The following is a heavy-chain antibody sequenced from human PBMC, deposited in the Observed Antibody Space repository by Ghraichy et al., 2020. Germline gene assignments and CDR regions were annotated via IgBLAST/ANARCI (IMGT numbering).Heavy chain of an antibody. Sequence: GGSLRLSCAASQFTFSTYWMDWVRQAPGKGLEWVANINQDGSEKNYVDSVKGRFTISRDNAKNSVYLQMNSLRVEDTAVYYCSRQLDEMWGQGTMVTVSS. V-gene: IGHV3-7*01. CDR3: SRQLDEM. D-gene: IGHD3-3*01. CDR1: QFTFSTYW. CDR2: INQDGSEK. J-gene: IGHJ3*02.